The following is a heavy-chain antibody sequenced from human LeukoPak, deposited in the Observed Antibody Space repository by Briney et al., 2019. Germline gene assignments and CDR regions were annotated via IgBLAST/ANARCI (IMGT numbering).Heavy chain of an antibody. CDR2: IIPIFGTA. D-gene: IGHD3-22*01. V-gene: IGHV1-69*05. CDR1: GGTFSSYA. Sequence: ASVKVSCKASGGTFSSYAISWVRQAPGQGLEWMGGIIPIFGTANYAQKFQGRVTITTDESTSTAYMELSSLRSEDTAVYYCAGDARDFFDSSGFFPRWFDPWGQGTLVTVSS. CDR3: AGDARDFFDSSGFFPRWFDP. J-gene: IGHJ5*02.